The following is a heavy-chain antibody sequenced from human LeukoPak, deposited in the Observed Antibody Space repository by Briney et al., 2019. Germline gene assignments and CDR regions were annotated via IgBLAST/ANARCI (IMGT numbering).Heavy chain of an antibody. J-gene: IGHJ4*02. V-gene: IGHV3-23*01. D-gene: IGHD6-19*01. Sequence: GGSLRLSCAASAFTFSNHGMNWVRQAPGKGLEWVSAISGSGGSTYYADTVKGRFTISRDNSKNTLYLQMNSLRAEDTAVYYCAKRSSGWYYFDYWGQGTLVTVSS. CDR1: AFTFSNHG. CDR2: ISGSGGST. CDR3: AKRSSGWYYFDY.